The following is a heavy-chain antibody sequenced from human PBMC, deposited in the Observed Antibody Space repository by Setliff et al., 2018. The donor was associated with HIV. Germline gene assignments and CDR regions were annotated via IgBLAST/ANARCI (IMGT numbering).Heavy chain of an antibody. CDR2: INIRSGNT. CDR3: ARGPHESLGRGAKARGDY. V-gene: IGHV1-8*02. CDR1: GYSFTTSG. Sequence: ASVKVSCKATGYSFTTSGVSWVRQAPGQGLEWMGWINIRSGNTNYAQKFQGRVTMTRNTSISTAYMELSSLRSEDTAVYYCARGPHESLGRGAKARGDYWGHGTLVTVSS. J-gene: IGHJ4*01. D-gene: IGHD1-26*01.